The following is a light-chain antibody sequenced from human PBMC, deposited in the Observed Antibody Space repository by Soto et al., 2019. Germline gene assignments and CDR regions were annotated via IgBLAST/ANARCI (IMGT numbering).Light chain of an antibody. J-gene: IGLJ1*01. V-gene: IGLV1-40*01. CDR3: QSYDSSLSVYV. CDR2: SNN. Sequence: QSVLTQPPSVSGAPGQRVTISCTGSSSNIGAGYDVHWFQQLPGTAPKLLIYSNNNRPSGVPDRFSGSKSGTSASLAITGLQAEDEAYYYCQSYDSSLSVYVFGSGTKVTV. CDR1: SSNIGAGYD.